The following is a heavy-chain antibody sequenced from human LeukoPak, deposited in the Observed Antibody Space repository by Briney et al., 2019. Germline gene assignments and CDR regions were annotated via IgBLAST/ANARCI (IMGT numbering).Heavy chain of an antibody. CDR2: ITSSGSRI. D-gene: IGHD3-22*01. V-gene: IGHV3-48*03. CDR1: GFTFSNYE. J-gene: IGHJ4*02. Sequence: PGGSLRLSCAASGFTFSNYEMNWVRQAPGKGLEWLAYITSSGSRIYYADSVKGRFTISRDNARNSLYLHMNSLRGEDTAMYYCARERDFYDSNGHWDDSGLDYWGQGTLVTVSS. CDR3: ARERDFYDSNGHWDDSGLDY.